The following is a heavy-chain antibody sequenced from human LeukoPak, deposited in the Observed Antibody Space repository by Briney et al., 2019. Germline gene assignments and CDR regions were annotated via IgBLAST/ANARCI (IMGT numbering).Heavy chain of an antibody. CDR2: INQDGSAK. Sequence: PGGSLRRSCAASGFIFSKYWMSWVRQAPGKGLEWVANINQDGSAKYYVDSVKGRFTISRDNAQNSLYLQVNSLRAEDTAVYYCATSAAAAGSDWGQGTLVTVSS. D-gene: IGHD6-13*01. CDR1: GFIFSKYW. CDR3: ATSAAAAGSD. V-gene: IGHV3-7*03. J-gene: IGHJ4*02.